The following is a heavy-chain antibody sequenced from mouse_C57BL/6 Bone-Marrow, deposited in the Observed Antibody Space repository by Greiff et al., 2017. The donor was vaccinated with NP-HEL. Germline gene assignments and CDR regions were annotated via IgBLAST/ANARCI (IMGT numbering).Heavy chain of an antibody. D-gene: IGHD1-1*01. CDR3: ARSHYYGSKDY. J-gene: IGHJ2*01. CDR2: INPSTGGT. CDR1: GYSFTGYY. V-gene: IGHV1-42*01. Sequence: VQLQQSGPELVKPGASVKISCKASGYSFTGYYMNWVKQSPEKSLEWIGEINPSTGGTTYNQKFKAKATLTVDKSSSTAYMQLKSLTSEDSAVYYCARSHYYGSKDYWGQGTTLTVSS.